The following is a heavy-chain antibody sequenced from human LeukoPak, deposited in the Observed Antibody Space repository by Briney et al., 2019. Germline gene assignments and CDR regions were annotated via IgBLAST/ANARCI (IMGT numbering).Heavy chain of an antibody. D-gene: IGHD3-3*01. CDR2: ISWNSGSI. J-gene: IGHJ4*02. CDR3: AKALRRFGVVSSSTTFDY. Sequence: PDRSLRLSCAASGFTFDDYAMHWVRQAPGKGLEWVSGISWNSGSIGYADSVKGRFTISRDNAKNSLYLQMNSLRAEDTALYYCAKALRRFGVVSSSTTFDYWGQGTLVTVSS. V-gene: IGHV3-9*01. CDR1: GFTFDDYA.